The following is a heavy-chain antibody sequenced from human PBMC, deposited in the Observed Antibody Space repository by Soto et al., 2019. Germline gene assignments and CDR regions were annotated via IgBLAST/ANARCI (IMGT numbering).Heavy chain of an antibody. J-gene: IGHJ4*02. Sequence: QVQLVESGGGVVQPGRSLRLSCAASGFSFSTYAMHWVRQAPGKGLEWVAVISFDGSSKYYADSVRGRFTSSRDNSKNTLFLQMNSLRAEDTAVYYCARDSMIVLVPTERGEGDSFDYWGRGTLVTVSS. CDR1: GFSFSTYA. D-gene: IGHD3-22*01. CDR3: ARDSMIVLVPTERGEGDSFDY. CDR2: ISFDGSSK. V-gene: IGHV3-30-3*01.